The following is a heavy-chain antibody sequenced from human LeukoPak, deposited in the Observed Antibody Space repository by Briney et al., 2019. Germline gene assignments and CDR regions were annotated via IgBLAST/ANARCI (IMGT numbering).Heavy chain of an antibody. CDR2: ISYRSSDI. J-gene: IGHJ4*02. Sequence: PGGSLRLSCAASGFTLSSYNMKWVRQAPGKGLEWVSSISYRSSDIEYADSVKGRFTISRDNAKNSLYLQMNSLRAEDTAVYYCARDGVGATDYWGQGTLVTVSS. D-gene: IGHD1-26*01. CDR3: ARDGVGATDY. V-gene: IGHV3-21*01. CDR1: GFTLSSYN.